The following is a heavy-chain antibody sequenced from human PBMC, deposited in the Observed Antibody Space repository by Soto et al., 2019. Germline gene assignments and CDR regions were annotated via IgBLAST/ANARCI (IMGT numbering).Heavy chain of an antibody. J-gene: IGHJ6*03. CDR1: GGPFSGYY. CDR3: ERHLWSGPPLYYYYMDD. CDR2: INHSGST. Sequence: SETLSLTCAVYGGPFSGYYWSWIRQPPGKGLEWIGEINHSGSTNYSPSLKSRVSISLDTSKKQFSLKLTSVTAADTAVYYCERHLWSGPPLYYYYMDDWGKGTTVTVSS. V-gene: IGHV4-34*01. D-gene: IGHD3-3*02.